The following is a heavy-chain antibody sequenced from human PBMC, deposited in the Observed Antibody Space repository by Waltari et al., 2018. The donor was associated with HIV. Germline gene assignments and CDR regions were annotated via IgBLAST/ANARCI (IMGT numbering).Heavy chain of an antibody. V-gene: IGHV4-59*01. CDR2: IYYSGST. J-gene: IGHJ6*02. D-gene: IGHD6-19*01. CDR1: GGSISRYY. CDR3: ARAVRAVAGGGSWYYYYGMDV. Sequence: QVQLQESGPGLVKHSETLSLTCTVSGGSISRYYCSWIRKPQGKGLEWIGYIYYSGSTNYNPSLKSRVTISVDTSKNQFSLKLSSVTAADTAVYYCARAVRAVAGGGSWYYYYGMDVWGQGTTVTVSS.